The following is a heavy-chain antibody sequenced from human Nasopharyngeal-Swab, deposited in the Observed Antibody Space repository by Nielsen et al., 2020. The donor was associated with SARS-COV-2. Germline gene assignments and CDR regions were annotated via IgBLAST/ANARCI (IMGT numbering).Heavy chain of an antibody. V-gene: IGHV4-4*02. CDR3: AREFGDTFDY. Sequence: SETLSLTCAVSGGSISSSNWWSWVRQPPGKGLEWIGEIYHSGSTNYNPSLKSRVTISVDTSKNQFSLKLSSVTAADTAVYYCAREFGDTFDYWGQGTLVTVSS. D-gene: IGHD2-21*01. CDR1: GGSISSSNW. J-gene: IGHJ4*02. CDR2: IYHSGST.